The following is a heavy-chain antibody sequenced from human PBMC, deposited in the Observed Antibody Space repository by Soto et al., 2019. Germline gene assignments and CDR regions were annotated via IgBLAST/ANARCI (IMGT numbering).Heavy chain of an antibody. CDR1: GGSFNGYY. Sequence: QVQLRQWGAGLVKTSVTLSLTCAVYGGSFNGYYWNWIRQPPGKGLEWIGEINHSGSTNYNPSLKSRVSISVDTSKNQFSLSLSSVTAADTAVYYCASQRPTVTTFDYWGQGTLVTVSS. D-gene: IGHD4-17*01. CDR2: INHSGST. J-gene: IGHJ4*02. CDR3: ASQRPTVTTFDY. V-gene: IGHV4-34*01.